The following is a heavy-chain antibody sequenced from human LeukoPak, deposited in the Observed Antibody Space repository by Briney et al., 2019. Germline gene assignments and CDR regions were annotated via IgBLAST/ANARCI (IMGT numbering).Heavy chain of an antibody. CDR3: ARGSDYYDSSGYYYVLSPFDY. Sequence: WASVKVSCKASGYTFTGYYMHWVRQAPGQRLEWMGWINAGNGNTKYSQEFQGRVTITRDTSASTAYMELSSLRSEDMAVYYCARGSDYYDSSGYYYVLSPFDYWGQGTLVTVSS. D-gene: IGHD3-22*01. CDR2: INAGNGNT. V-gene: IGHV1-3*03. CDR1: GYTFTGYY. J-gene: IGHJ4*02.